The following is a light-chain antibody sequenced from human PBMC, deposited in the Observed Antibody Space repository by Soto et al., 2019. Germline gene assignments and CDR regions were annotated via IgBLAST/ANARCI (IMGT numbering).Light chain of an antibody. CDR2: SNT. J-gene: IGLJ2*01. CDR1: SSNIGAGYD. Sequence: QSVLTQPPSVSVTLGQRVTISCTGSSSNIGAGYDVQWYQQLPGTAPKLLIHSNTNRPSGVPDRFSASKSGTSASLAITGLQAEDEADYHCQSYDRSLSGVIFGGGTKLTVL. V-gene: IGLV1-40*01. CDR3: QSYDRSLSGVI.